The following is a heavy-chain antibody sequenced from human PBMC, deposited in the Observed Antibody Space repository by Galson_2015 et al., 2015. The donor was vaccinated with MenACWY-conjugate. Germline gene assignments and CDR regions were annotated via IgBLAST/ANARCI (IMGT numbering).Heavy chain of an antibody. CDR1: GFTFGNYW. CDR3: ARENTHNYAYAIDY. J-gene: IGHJ4*02. V-gene: IGHV3-7*03. Sequence: SLRLSCAASGFTFGNYWMTWVRQAPGKGLEWVANIKGDGSEIWYVDSVKGRFTISRDNARYSLYLQMNALRAEDTAVYYCARENTHNYAYAIDYWGQGILVSVSS. D-gene: IGHD3-16*01. CDR2: IKGDGSEI.